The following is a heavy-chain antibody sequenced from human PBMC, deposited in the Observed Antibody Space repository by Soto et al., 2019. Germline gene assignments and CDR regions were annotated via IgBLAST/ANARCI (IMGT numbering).Heavy chain of an antibody. D-gene: IGHD6-6*01. CDR2: IDSRGRTI. J-gene: IGHJ4*02. CDR3: ARQAARNYIDS. V-gene: IGHV3-11*01. Sequence: SMPLSSVASGFTFSDYSMSWIRQAPGKGLEWLAFIDSRGRTISYADSVRGRFTISRDNAENSVYLQMDSLRADDTAVYYCARQAARNYIDSWGQGDSVTVSS. CDR1: GFTFSDYS.